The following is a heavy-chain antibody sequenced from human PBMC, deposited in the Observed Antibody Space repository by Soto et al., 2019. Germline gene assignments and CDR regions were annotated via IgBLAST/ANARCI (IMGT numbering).Heavy chain of an antibody. J-gene: IGHJ4*02. D-gene: IGHD5-12*01. CDR1: GFTFSSYS. CDR2: ISDSGGTI. CDR3: TKGGVITIKDY. Sequence: EVQLLESGGGLVQPGGSLRLSCAASGFTFSSYSLTWVRQAPGKGLEWVSSISDSGGTIYYGDSVKGRFTLSRDNSKNTLYLKMNSLRAEDTAVYDCTKGGVITIKDYWGQGTLVTVSS. V-gene: IGHV3-23*01.